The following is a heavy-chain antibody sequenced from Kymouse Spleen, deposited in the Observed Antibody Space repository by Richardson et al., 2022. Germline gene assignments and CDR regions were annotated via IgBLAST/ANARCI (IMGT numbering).Heavy chain of an antibody. CDR1: GFTFSSYG. CDR2: IWYDGSNK. V-gene: IGHV3-33*01. Sequence: QVQLVESGGGVVQPGRSLRLSCAASGFTFSSYGMHWVRQAPGKGLEWVAVIWYDGSNKYYADSVKGRFTISRDNSKNTLYLQMNSLRAEDTAVYYCAREAYSSSSGWFDPWGQGTLVTVSS. CDR3: AREAYSSSSGWFDP. J-gene: IGHJ5*02. D-gene: IGHD6-6*01.